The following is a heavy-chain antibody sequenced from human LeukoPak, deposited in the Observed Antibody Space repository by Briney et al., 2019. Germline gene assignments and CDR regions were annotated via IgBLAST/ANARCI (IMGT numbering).Heavy chain of an antibody. CDR3: AKDARGVGLLYDYYMDV. CDR2: IRYDGSYK. D-gene: IGHD3-10*01. Sequence: PGGSLRLSCAASGFTFSSYGMHWVRQAPGKGLELVAFIRYDGSYKSYADSVKGRFTISRDNSKKTLHLQMNSLRAEDTAVYHCAKDARGVGLLYDYYMDVWGEGTTVTISS. CDR1: GFTFSSYG. J-gene: IGHJ6*03. V-gene: IGHV3-30*02.